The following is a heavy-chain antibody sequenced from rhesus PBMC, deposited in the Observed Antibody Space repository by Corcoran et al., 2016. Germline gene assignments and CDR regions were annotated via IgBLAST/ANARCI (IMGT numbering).Heavy chain of an antibody. CDR2: ISYTDKTI. Sequence: EVQLVVSGGGLVQPGGSLRLSCAASGFTFSSYDMSWVRQAPGKGLEWVSYISYTDKTIYYADSVMGRFTSSRDNAKNALSLQMSSLRAEDTAVYYCTRDIRTGFDVWGPGVLVTVSS. CDR1: GFTFSSYD. CDR3: TRDIRTGFDV. J-gene: IGHJ5-1*01. V-gene: IGHV3-136*01.